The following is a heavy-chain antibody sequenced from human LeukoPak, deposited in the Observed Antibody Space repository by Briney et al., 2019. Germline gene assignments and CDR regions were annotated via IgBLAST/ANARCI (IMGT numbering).Heavy chain of an antibody. J-gene: IGHJ4*02. Sequence: PGGSLHLSCAASGITFSSYGMQWVRRAPGKGLEWVAIISYDGSNKYYADSVKGRFTISRDNSKNTLYLQMNSLRAEDTAVYYCAKDHYSSGWYFDYWGQGTLVTVSS. V-gene: IGHV3-30*18. CDR1: GITFSSYG. CDR2: ISYDGSNK. CDR3: AKDHYSSGWYFDY. D-gene: IGHD6-19*01.